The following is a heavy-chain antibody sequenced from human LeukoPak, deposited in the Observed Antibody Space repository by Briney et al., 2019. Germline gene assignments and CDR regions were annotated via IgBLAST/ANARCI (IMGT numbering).Heavy chain of an antibody. CDR1: GFTLTDHY. D-gene: IGHD4-17*01. CDR3: ARDPDYGDPY. Sequence: GGSLRLSCTVSGFTLTDHYMSWFRQSPGRGLEWISWITSSGTSRDYADSVKGRFTISRDNTKNSVYLQMTSLRPDDTAVYYCARDPDYGDPYWGQGTLVTVSS. J-gene: IGHJ4*02. CDR2: ITSSGTSR. V-gene: IGHV3-11*01.